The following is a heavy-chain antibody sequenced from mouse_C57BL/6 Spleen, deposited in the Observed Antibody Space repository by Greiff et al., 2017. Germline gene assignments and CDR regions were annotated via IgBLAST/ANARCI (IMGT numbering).Heavy chain of an antibody. J-gene: IGHJ4*01. CDR3: ARDEDYYGSSYLTYYAMDY. CDR1: GYSITSGYY. CDR2: ISYDGSN. V-gene: IGHV3-6*01. D-gene: IGHD1-1*01. Sequence: EVKLVESGPGLVKPSQSLSLTCSVTGYSITSGYYWNWIRQFPGNKLEWMGYISYDGSNNYNPSLKNRISITRDTSKNQFFLKLNSVTTEDTATYYCARDEDYYGSSYLTYYAMDYWGQGTSVTVSS.